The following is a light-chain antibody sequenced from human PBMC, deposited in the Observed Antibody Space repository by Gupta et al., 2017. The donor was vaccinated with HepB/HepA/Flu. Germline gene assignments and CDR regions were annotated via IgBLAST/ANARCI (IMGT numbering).Light chain of an antibody. Sequence: SSERTQDPAVSVALGQTVRITGQGDSLRSYYASWYQQKPGQAPVLVIYGKNNRPSGIPDRFSGSSSGNTASLTITGAQAEDEADYYCNSRDSSGNHYVFGTGTKVTVL. CDR1: SLRSYY. CDR2: GKN. V-gene: IGLV3-19*01. J-gene: IGLJ1*01. CDR3: NSRDSSGNHYV.